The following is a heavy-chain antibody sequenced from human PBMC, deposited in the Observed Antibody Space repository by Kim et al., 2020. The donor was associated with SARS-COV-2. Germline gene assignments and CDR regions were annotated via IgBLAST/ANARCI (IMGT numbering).Heavy chain of an antibody. J-gene: IGHJ6*01. CDR3: AREGPRSSFWSGYYTDYYG. V-gene: IGHV1-46*01. Sequence: ASVKVSCKAPGYTLTNYYMHWLRQAPGQGLEWMGMTKPSGGNANYALNFQGRVTMTRDTSTSTLYMELTSLRSEDTAVYFCAREGPRSSFWSGYYTDYYG. D-gene: IGHD3-3*01. CDR2: TKPSGGNA. CDR1: GYTLTNYY.